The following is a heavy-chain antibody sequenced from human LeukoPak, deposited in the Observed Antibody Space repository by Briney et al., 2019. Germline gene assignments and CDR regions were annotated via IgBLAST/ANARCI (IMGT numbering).Heavy chain of an antibody. CDR2: ISSSSSTI. CDR1: GFTFSSYS. Sequence: GGSLRLSCAASGFTFSSYSVNWVRQAPGKGLEWVSYISSSSSTIYYADSMKGRFTISRDNDKNSLYLQMNSLRDEDTAVYYCARDLRYRPGVFLDYWGQGTLVTVSS. CDR3: ARDLRYRPGVFLDY. D-gene: IGHD5-18*01. J-gene: IGHJ4*02. V-gene: IGHV3-48*02.